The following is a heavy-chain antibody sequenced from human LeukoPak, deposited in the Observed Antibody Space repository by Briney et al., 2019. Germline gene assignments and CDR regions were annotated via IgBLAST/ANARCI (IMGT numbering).Heavy chain of an antibody. CDR2: ISGSGGST. J-gene: IGHJ4*02. CDR1: AFTFSSYA. V-gene: IGHV3-23*01. CDR3: ARGIVGVPFDY. Sequence: GGSLRLSCAPSAFTFSSYAMSWVRHAPGKGLEWVSAISGSGGSTNYADSVKGRFTISRDNSKNTLYLQLNSLRAEDTAAYYCARGIVGVPFDYWGQGTLVTVAS. D-gene: IGHD1-26*01.